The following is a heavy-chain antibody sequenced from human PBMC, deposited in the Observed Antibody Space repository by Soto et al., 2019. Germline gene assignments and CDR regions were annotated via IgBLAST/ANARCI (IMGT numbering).Heavy chain of an antibody. CDR1: GFTFSSYA. CDR2: ISGSGGST. V-gene: IGHV3-23*01. D-gene: IGHD3-22*01. Sequence: GGSLRLSCAASGFTFSSYAMSWVRQAPGKGLEWVSAISGSGGSTYYADSVKGRFTISRDNSKNTLYLQMNSLRAEDTAVYYCARDRYDSSGYYPYYYGMDVWGQGTTVTVSS. J-gene: IGHJ6*02. CDR3: ARDRYDSSGYYPYYYGMDV.